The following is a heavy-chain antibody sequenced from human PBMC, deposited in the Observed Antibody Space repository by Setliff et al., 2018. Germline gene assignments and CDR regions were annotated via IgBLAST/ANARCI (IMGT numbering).Heavy chain of an antibody. CDR1: GGTFSDYY. CDR3: AKGGGRYHSDS. V-gene: IGHV4-34*01. J-gene: IGHJ4*02. CDR2: INHRGST. Sequence: SETLSLTCAAYGGTFSDYYWTWIRQPPGKGLEWVGEINHRGSTTYNPSLKSRVTISVDTSKDQFSLKVISMTAADTAVYYCAKGGGRYHSDSWGQGILVTVSS. D-gene: IGHD1-1*01.